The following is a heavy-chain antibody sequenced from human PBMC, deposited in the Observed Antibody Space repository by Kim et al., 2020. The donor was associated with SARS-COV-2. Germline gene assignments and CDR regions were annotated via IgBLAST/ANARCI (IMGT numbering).Heavy chain of an antibody. CDR3: ARVGSSSGWFDP. Sequence: NYNPSRKRRVTISVDTSKNQFSLKLSSVTAADTAVYYCARVGSSSGWFDPWGQGTLVTVSS. J-gene: IGHJ5*02. V-gene: IGHV4-59*01. D-gene: IGHD1-26*01.